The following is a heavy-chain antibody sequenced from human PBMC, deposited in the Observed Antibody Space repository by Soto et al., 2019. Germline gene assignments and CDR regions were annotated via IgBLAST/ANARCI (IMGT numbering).Heavy chain of an antibody. Sequence: GGSLRLSCAASGFTFSSYAMHWVRQAPGKGLEWVAVISYDGSNKYYADSVKGRFTISRDNSKNTLYLQMNSLRAEDTAVYYCARDQGRGYDILTGLNSVYGMDVWGQGTTVTVSS. V-gene: IGHV3-30-3*01. J-gene: IGHJ6*02. D-gene: IGHD3-9*01. CDR2: ISYDGSNK. CDR1: GFTFSSYA. CDR3: ARDQGRGYDILTGLNSVYGMDV.